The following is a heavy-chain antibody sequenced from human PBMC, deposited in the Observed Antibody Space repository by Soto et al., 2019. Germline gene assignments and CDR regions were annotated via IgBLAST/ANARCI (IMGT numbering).Heavy chain of an antibody. D-gene: IGHD2-8*01. Sequence: SVKVSCKASGGTFSSYAISWVRQAPGQGLEWMGGIIPIFGTANYAQKFQGRVTITADESTSTAYMELSSLRSEDTAVYYCAREDRYCTNGVCFPPYGMDVWGQGTTVTVSS. CDR2: IIPIFGTA. CDR3: AREDRYCTNGVCFPPYGMDV. J-gene: IGHJ6*02. CDR1: GGTFSSYA. V-gene: IGHV1-69*13.